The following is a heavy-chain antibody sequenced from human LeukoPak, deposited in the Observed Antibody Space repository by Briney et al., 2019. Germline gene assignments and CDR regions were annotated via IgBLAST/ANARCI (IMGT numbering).Heavy chain of an antibody. Sequence: PGGSLRLSCAASGFTFSSYAMSWVRQAPGKGLEWVSAISGSGGSTYYADSVKGRFTISRDNSKNTLYLQMNSLRAEDTAVYYCAKNGGNPRYYYYMDVWGKGTTVTVSS. D-gene: IGHD4-23*01. CDR1: GFTFSSYA. V-gene: IGHV3-23*01. J-gene: IGHJ6*03. CDR3: AKNGGNPRYYYYMDV. CDR2: ISGSGGST.